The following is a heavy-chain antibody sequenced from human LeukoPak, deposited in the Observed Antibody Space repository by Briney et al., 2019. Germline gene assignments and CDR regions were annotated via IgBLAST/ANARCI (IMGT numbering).Heavy chain of an antibody. D-gene: IGHD6-13*01. CDR3: ARATSLHSSSWAY. CDR1: GGSISSYY. Sequence: PSETLSLTCTVSGGSISSYYWSWIRQPPGKGLEWIGSIYHSGSTYYNPSLKSRVTISVDTSKNQFSLKLSSVTAADTAVYYCARATSLHSSSWAYWGQGTLVTVSS. J-gene: IGHJ4*02. V-gene: IGHV4-38-2*02. CDR2: IYHSGST.